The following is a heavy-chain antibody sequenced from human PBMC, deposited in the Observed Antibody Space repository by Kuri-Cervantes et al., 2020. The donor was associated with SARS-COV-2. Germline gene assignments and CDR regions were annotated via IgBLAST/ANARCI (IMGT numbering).Heavy chain of an antibody. D-gene: IGHD3-3*01. J-gene: IGHJ4*02. V-gene: IGHV2-5*01. CDR1: GFSLTSSGVA. Sequence: SGPTLVKPTQTLTLTCTFSGFSLTSSGVAVGWIRQPPGKALEWLAIIYWNDDKRYSPSLQNRLTITKDTSKNQVVLTMTNMDPVDTATYYCAHQGVLLGWVLYGGDTYTSREYSDYWGQGTLVTVSS. CDR3: AHQGVLLGWVLYGGDTYTSREYSDY. CDR2: IYWNDDK.